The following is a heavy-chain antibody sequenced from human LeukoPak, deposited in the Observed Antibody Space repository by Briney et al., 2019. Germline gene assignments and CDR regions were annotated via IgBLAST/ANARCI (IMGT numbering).Heavy chain of an antibody. D-gene: IGHD4-11*01. CDR2: IPDYNGNT. CDR3: ARDLYRDSLPVSWFDP. CDR1: GYTFTSYG. Sequence: ASVKVSCKGSGYTFTSYGISWVRLAPGQGGEWMGWIPDYNGNTNSAQNLQGRVTMTTATSTSTAYMELRSLRSDDTAVYYCARDLYRDSLPVSWFDPWGQGTLVTVSS. J-gene: IGHJ5*02. V-gene: IGHV1-18*01.